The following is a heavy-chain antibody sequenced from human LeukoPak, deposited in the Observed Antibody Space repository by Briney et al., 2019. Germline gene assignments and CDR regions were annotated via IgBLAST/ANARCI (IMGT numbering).Heavy chain of an antibody. CDR2: INPNSGGT. V-gene: IGHV1-2*02. D-gene: IGHD5-12*01. CDR1: GYTFTGYY. Sequence: ASVKVSCKASGYTFTGYYMHWVRQAPGQGLEWMGWINPNSGGTNYAQKFQGRVTMTRDTSISTAYMELSRLRSDDTAVYYCATDGLIGSGYDSGVRWGQGTLVTVSS. CDR3: ATDGLIGSGYDSGVR. J-gene: IGHJ4*02.